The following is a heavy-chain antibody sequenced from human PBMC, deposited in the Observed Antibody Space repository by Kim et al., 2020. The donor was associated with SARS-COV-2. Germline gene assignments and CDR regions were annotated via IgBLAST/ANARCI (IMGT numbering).Heavy chain of an antibody. V-gene: IGHV1-3*01. J-gene: IGHJ4*02. Sequence: TTYSQKFQGRVTSTRDTSASTGYMEMSNLRSEDTAVYYCARGTAVAIDYWGQGTLVTVSS. D-gene: IGHD6-19*01. CDR3: ARGTAVAIDY. CDR2: T.